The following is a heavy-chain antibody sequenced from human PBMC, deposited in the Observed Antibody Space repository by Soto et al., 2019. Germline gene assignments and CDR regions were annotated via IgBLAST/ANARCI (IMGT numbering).Heavy chain of an antibody. V-gene: IGHV4-34*01. CDR3: ARLGDSSGWYDLFDF. D-gene: IGHD6-13*01. Sequence: SETLSLSYAVSGGSFSGYYWSWIRQPPGKGLEWIGEINHSGSTNYNPSLKSRVTISVDTSKNQFSLKLSSVTAADTAVYYCARLGDSSGWYDLFDFRGQGTTVSVSS. CDR2: INHSGST. CDR1: GGSFSGYY. J-gene: IGHJ6*02.